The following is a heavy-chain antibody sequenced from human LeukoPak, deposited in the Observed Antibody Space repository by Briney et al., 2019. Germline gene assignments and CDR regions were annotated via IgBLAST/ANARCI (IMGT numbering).Heavy chain of an antibody. CDR1: GYTFTSYG. Sequence: EASVKVSCKASGYTFTSYGIRWVRQAPGQGLEWMGWISAYNGNTNYAQKLQGRVTMTTDTSTSTAYMELRSLRSDDTAVYYCARAGASGAVAGTFDYWGQGTLVTVSS. J-gene: IGHJ4*02. CDR3: ARAGASGAVAGTFDY. CDR2: ISAYNGNT. V-gene: IGHV1-18*01. D-gene: IGHD6-19*01.